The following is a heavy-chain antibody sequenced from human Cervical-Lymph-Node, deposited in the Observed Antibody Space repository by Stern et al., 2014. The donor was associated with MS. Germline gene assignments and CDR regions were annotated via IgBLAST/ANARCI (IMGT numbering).Heavy chain of an antibody. Sequence: QVQLVQSGAEVKKPGASVKVSCTASGYRFSTFYLHWLRQAPGQGLQWIGRIDPVSAAANSSQTFQGRLSMTRDRSITTAYLELSGLRSDDTAVYYCARIYCSGDECYHSFDTWGQGTLVTVSS. CDR1: GYRFSTFY. D-gene: IGHD3-16*02. CDR3: ARIYCSGDECYHSFDT. CDR2: IDPVSAAA. J-gene: IGHJ4*02. V-gene: IGHV1-2*06.